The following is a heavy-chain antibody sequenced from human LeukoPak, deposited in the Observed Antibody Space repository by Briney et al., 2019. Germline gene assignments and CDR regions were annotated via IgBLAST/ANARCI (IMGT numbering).Heavy chain of an antibody. CDR3: ARGRIAKIVVVHSFHYGMDV. CDR1: GGSFTDYF. Sequence: SETLSLTCDVFGGSFTDYFWTWIRQSPGKGLEWIGEINDYIGNTNYNPSLNSRVSISLEKSKNQFSLELRSVTAADMAVYYCARGRIAKIVVVHSFHYGMDVWGQGTTVTVSS. CDR2: INDYIGNT. J-gene: IGHJ6*02. V-gene: IGHV4-34*01. D-gene: IGHD3-22*01.